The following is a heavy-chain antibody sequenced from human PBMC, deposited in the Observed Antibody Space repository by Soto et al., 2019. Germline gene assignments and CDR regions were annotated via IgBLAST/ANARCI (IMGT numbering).Heavy chain of an antibody. CDR1: GFTFSSYG. D-gene: IGHD6-13*01. V-gene: IGHV3-30*03. Sequence: GGSLRLSCAASGFTFSSYGMHWVRQAPGKGLEWVAVISYDGSNKYYADSVKGRFTISRDNSKNTLYLQMNSLRAEDMAVYYCARDPYPHSSSIDYWDHGTLVTLSS. J-gene: IGHJ4*01. CDR3: ARDPYPHSSSIDY. CDR2: ISYDGSNK.